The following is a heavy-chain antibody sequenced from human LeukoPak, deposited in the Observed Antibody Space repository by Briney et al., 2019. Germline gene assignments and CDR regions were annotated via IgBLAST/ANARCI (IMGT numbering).Heavy chain of an antibody. V-gene: IGHV1-69*13. CDR3: ARDPGRMATISNYFDY. Sequence: SVKVSCKASGGTFSSYAISWVRQAPRQGLEWMGGIISIFGTANYAQKFQGRVTITADESTSTAYMELSSLRSADTAVYYCARDPGRMATISNYFDYWGQGTLVTVSS. CDR1: GGTFSSYA. CDR2: IISIFGTA. D-gene: IGHD5-24*01. J-gene: IGHJ4*02.